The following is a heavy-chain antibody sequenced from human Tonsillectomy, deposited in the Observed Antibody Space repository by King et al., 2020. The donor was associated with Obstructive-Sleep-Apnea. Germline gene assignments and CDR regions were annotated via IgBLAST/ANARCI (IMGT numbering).Heavy chain of an antibody. V-gene: IGHV3-73*01. J-gene: IGHJ5*02. D-gene: IGHD3-22*01. Sequence: VQLVESGGGLVQPGGSLKLSCAASGFTFSGSAIHWVRQASGKGLEWVGRIRSKANSYATAYAASVKGRFTISRDDSKNTAYLQMNSLKTEDTAVYYCTRQATMIESPFDPWGQGTLVTVSS. CDR3: TRQATMIESPFDP. CDR2: IRSKANSYAT. CDR1: GFTFSGSA.